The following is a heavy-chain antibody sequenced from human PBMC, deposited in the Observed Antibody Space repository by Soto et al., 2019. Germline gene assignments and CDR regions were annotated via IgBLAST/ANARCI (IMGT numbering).Heavy chain of an antibody. V-gene: IGHV3-30*18. Sequence: QVQLVESGGGVVQPGRSLRLSCAASGFTFSSYGMHWVRQAPGKGLEWVAVISYDGSNKYYADSVKGRFTISRDNSKNKLYLQMNSLRAEDTAVYYCAKGAYCGGDCYYYGMDVWGQGTTVTVSS. J-gene: IGHJ6*02. CDR2: ISYDGSNK. CDR3: AKGAYCGGDCYYYGMDV. CDR1: GFTFSSYG. D-gene: IGHD2-21*01.